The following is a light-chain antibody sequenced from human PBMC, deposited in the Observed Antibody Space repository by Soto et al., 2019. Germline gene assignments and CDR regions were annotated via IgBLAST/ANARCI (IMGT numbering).Light chain of an antibody. CDR2: AAS. CDR1: QGISNH. Sequence: DIQMTQSPSSLSASVGDRVTITCRASQGISNHLAWYQQKSGRLPNLLIYAASTLKLGVLSRFSGGGYRTDFTLTISSLQPEDVATYYCKKYNRAPPTFGQGTKVEIK. CDR3: KKYNRAPPT. V-gene: IGKV1-27*01. J-gene: IGKJ1*01.